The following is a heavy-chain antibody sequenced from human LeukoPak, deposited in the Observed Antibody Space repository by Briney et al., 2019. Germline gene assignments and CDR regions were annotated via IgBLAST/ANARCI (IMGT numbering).Heavy chain of an antibody. CDR3: ASIHVDTAVVDY. CDR2: IYTSGST. Sequence: SETLSLTCSVSGVSISSYYWSWIRQPAGKGLEWIGRIYTSGSTNYNPSLKSRVTMSVDTSKNQFSLKLSSVTAADTAVYYCASIHVDTAVVDYWGQGTLVTVSS. V-gene: IGHV4-4*07. CDR1: GVSISSYY. J-gene: IGHJ4*02. D-gene: IGHD5-18*01.